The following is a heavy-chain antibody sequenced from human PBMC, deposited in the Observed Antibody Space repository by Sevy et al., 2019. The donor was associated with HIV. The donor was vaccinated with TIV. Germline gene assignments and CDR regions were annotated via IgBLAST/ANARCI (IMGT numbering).Heavy chain of an antibody. CDR2: INHSGST. V-gene: IGHV4-38-2*02. CDR3: ARDGGYDFWCEPIQH. CDR1: GYSISSGYY. Sequence: SETLSLTCAVSGYSISSGYYWGWIRQPPGKGLEWIGSINHSGSTYYNPSLKSRVTISVDTSKNQFSLKLSSVTAADTAVYYCARDGGYDFWCEPIQHWGQGTLVTVSS. J-gene: IGHJ1*01. D-gene: IGHD3-3*01.